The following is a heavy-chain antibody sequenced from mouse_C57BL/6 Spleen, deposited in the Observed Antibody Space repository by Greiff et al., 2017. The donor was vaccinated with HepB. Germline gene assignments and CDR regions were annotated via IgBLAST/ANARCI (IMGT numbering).Heavy chain of an antibody. CDR3: ARRYDYDVNAMDY. J-gene: IGHJ4*01. V-gene: IGHV1-52*01. Sequence: QVHVKQPGAELVRPGSSVKLSCKASGYTFTSYWMHWVKQRPIQGLEWIGNIDPSDSETHYNQKFKDKATLTVDKSSSTAYMQLSSLTSEDSAVYYCARRYDYDVNAMDYWGQGTSVTISS. D-gene: IGHD2-4*01. CDR2: IDPSDSET. CDR1: GYTFTSYW.